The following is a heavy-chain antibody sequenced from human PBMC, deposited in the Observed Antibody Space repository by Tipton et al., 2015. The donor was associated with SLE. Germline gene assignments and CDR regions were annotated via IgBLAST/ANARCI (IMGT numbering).Heavy chain of an antibody. CDR3: ARGGTYYDILAGLDF. J-gene: IGHJ4*02. D-gene: IGHD3-9*01. Sequence: SLRLSCAASGFTFSSYAMSWVRQAPGKGLEWVSAISGSGGSTYYADSVKGRFTISRDNSKNTLYLQMHSLRAEDTALYYCARGGTYYDILAGLDFWGQGTLVTVSS. V-gene: IGHV3-23*01. CDR2: ISGSGGST. CDR1: GFTFSSYA.